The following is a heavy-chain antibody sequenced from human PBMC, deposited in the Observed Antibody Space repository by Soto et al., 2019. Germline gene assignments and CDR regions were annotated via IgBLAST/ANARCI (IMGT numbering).Heavy chain of an antibody. J-gene: IGHJ3*02. Sequence: QVQLEQSGAEVKKPGSSVKISCKASGGTLSDHGVSWLRQAPGQGLEWVGGAIPVFNTAKYAPMFQGRVTIAAIKSTNIAYMELGSLRSDDTAFYYCARGVYGSGNYYTGPSAFDIWGQGTLVIVSS. V-gene: IGHV1-69*06. CDR3: ARGVYGSGNYYTGPSAFDI. CDR1: GGTLSDHG. D-gene: IGHD3-10*01. CDR2: AIPVFNTA.